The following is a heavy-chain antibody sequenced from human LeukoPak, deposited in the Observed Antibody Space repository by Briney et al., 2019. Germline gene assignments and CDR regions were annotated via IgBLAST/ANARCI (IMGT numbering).Heavy chain of an antibody. CDR1: GGFITSYY. CDR3: ATRRVGAAYFDY. V-gene: IGHV4-59*01. Sequence: SETLSPTCTVSGGFITSYYWSWIRQPPGKGLEWIGFVYYTGTTTYNPSLKSRVTISVDTSKNQFSLKLSSVTAADTAVYYCATRRVGAAYFDYWGQGTLVTVSS. CDR2: VYYTGTT. D-gene: IGHD1-26*01. J-gene: IGHJ4*02.